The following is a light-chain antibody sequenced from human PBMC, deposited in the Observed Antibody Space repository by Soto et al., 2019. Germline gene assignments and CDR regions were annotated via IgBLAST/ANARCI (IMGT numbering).Light chain of an antibody. CDR3: LQHSTYPYT. Sequence: DIQMTQSPSSLSASVGDRVTITCRASQGIRTDLGWYQQKPGKAPKRLIYAASSLQSGVPSRFSGSGSGTEFTLTISSLQPEDFATYFCLQHSTYPYTFGQGTKLEIK. V-gene: IGKV1-17*01. CDR2: AAS. CDR1: QGIRTD. J-gene: IGKJ2*01.